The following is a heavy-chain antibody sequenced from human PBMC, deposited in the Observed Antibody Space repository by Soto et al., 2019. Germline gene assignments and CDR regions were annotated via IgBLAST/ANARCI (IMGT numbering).Heavy chain of an antibody. J-gene: IGHJ6*02. V-gene: IGHV3-21*01. D-gene: IGHD2-2*01. Sequence: KPGGSLRLSCAASGFTFSSYSMNWVRQAPGKGLEWVSSISSSSSYIYYADSVKGRFTISRDNAKNSLYLQMNSLRAEDTAVYYCARDIIVVVPAAWGQYYYYGMDVWGQGTTVTVYS. CDR1: GFTFSSYS. CDR3: ARDIIVVVPAAWGQYYYYGMDV. CDR2: ISSSSSYI.